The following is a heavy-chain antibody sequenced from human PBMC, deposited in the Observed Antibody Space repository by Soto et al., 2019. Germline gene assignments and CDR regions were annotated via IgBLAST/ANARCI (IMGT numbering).Heavy chain of an antibody. Sequence: QVQLVQSGAEVRKPGSSVQVSCKASGGTFYTYTFSWVRQAPGQGLEWMGSITPIYPTTNYAEKFQGRLTITTDSATKTAYMELMSLTSGEPAVYYCAGFPRGSFPTTDDLDSWGQGTLVTVSS. CDR3: AGFPRGSFPTTDDLDS. V-gene: IGHV1-69*05. D-gene: IGHD6-13*01. CDR1: GGTFYTYT. CDR2: ITPIYPTT. J-gene: IGHJ4*02.